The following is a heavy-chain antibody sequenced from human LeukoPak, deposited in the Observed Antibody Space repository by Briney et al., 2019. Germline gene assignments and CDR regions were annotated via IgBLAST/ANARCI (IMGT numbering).Heavy chain of an antibody. J-gene: IGHJ4*02. CDR1: GFTFSSYG. CDR3: AKAFSGWIFDY. Sequence: PGGSLRLSCAASGFTFSSYGMHWVRQAPGKGLEWVAVISYDGSNKYCADSVKGRFTISRDNSKNTLYLQMNSLRAEDTAVYYCAKAFSGWIFDYWDQGTLVTVSS. CDR2: ISYDGSNK. V-gene: IGHV3-30*18. D-gene: IGHD6-19*01.